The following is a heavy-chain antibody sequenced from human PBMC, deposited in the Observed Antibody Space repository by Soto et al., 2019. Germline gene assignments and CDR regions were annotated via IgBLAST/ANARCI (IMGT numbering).Heavy chain of an antibody. V-gene: IGHV1-69*06. J-gene: IGHJ4*02. Sequence: QVQLVQSGAEVKKPGSSVKVSCKASGETFSSYAFSWVRQSAGQGLEWMGGILPIFGKPSYAHRFQGRVTITADKSTSTVYVELSRLKSEDTAVSYWERAGYCSGSSCYGFDYWGQGPVVT. D-gene: IGHD2-15*01. CDR1: GETFSSYA. CDR2: ILPIFGKP. CDR3: ERAGYCSGSSCYGFDY.